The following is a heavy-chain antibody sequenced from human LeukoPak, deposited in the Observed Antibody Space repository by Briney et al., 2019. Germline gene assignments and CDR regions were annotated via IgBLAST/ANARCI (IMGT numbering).Heavy chain of an antibody. CDR1: GGYISISSYY. J-gene: IGHJ4*02. Sequence: PSETLSLTCTVSGGYISISSYYWGWIRQPPGRGLEWIGSIEYSGRRYYDPSLKSRVTISVDTSNSQISLRLNSVTAADTAIYYCARQSRSSASRPASIDYWGQGTLVTVSS. CDR2: IEYSGRR. V-gene: IGHV4-39*01. D-gene: IGHD6-19*01. CDR3: ARQSRSSASRPASIDY.